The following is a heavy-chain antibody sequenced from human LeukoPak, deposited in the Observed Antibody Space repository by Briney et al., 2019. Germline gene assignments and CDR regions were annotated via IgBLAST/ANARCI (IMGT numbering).Heavy chain of an antibody. Sequence: PGGSLRLSCAASAFTFRSHWMSWVRQAPGKGLEWVANINQDGSEKYYVDSVKGRFTISRDNAKTSLYLQMNGLRAEDTAVYYCARDHVVDGLVYDYWGQGALVTVSS. V-gene: IGHV3-7*01. J-gene: IGHJ4*02. CDR2: INQDGSEK. D-gene: IGHD2-15*01. CDR3: ARDHVVDGLVYDY. CDR1: AFTFRSHW.